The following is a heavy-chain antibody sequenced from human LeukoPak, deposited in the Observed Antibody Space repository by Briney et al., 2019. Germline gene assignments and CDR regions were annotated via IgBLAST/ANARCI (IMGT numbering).Heavy chain of an antibody. V-gene: IGHV3-48*03. D-gene: IGHD6-19*01. CDR2: ISSSGSTI. J-gene: IGHJ6*02. CDR1: GFTFSSYE. Sequence: GGSLRLSCAASGFTFSSYEMNWVRQAPGKGLEWVSYISSSGSTIYYADSVKGRFTISRDNAKNSLYLQMNSLRAEDTAVYYCARDRSSGNYYYGVDVWGQGTTVTVSS. CDR3: ARDRSSGNYYYGVDV.